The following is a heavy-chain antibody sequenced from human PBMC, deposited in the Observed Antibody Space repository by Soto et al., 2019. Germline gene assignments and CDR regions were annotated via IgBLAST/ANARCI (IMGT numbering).Heavy chain of an antibody. CDR1: GFTFSTYS. V-gene: IGHV3-21*01. CDR2: VTSSTTFM. J-gene: IGHJ6*02. Sequence: EVHLVESGGGLVKPGGSLRVSCATSGFTFSTYSMHWVRQAPGKGLEWVSSVTSSTTFMDYADSVKGRFTVPRDDDKSSLFLQMNSLRVDDSAVYYCARSQRNGAMDVWGQGTTVTVSS. CDR3: ARSQRNGAMDV. D-gene: IGHD2-8*01.